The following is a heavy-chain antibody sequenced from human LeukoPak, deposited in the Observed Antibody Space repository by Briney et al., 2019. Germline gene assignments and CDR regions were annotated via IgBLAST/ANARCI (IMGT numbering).Heavy chain of an antibody. D-gene: IGHD1-26*01. J-gene: IGHJ3*02. V-gene: IGHV3-30*14. CDR2: MSYDGSNK. CDR3: AREAGRSGSYPDDAFDI. CDR1: GFTFSSYA. Sequence: PGGSLRLSCAASGFTFSSYAMHWVRQAPGKGLEWVAVMSYDGSNKYYADSVKGRFTISRDNSKNTLYLQMNRLRVEDTAVYYCAREAGRSGSYPDDAFDIWGQGTMVTVSS.